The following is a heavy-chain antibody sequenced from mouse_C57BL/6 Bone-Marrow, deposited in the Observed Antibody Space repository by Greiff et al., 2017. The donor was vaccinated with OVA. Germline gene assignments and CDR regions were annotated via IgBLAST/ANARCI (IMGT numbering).Heavy chain of an antibody. D-gene: IGHD2-3*01. J-gene: IGHJ3*01. CDR2: IYPGDGDT. V-gene: IGHV1-82*01. CDR3: ALDGYYVAY. CDR1: GYAFSSSW. Sequence: VKLQESGPELVKPGASEKISCKASGYAFSSSWMNWVKQRPGKGLEWIGRIYPGDGDTNYNGKFKGKATLTADKSSSTAYMQLSSLTSEDSAVYFCALDGYYVAYWGQGTLVTVSA.